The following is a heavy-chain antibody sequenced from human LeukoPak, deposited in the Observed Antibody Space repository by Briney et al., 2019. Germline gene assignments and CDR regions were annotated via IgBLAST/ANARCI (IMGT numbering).Heavy chain of an antibody. V-gene: IGHV4-4*07. CDR2: IYTSGST. J-gene: IGHJ6*02. Sequence: SETLSLTCTVSGGSISSYYWSWIRQPAEKGLEWIGRIYTSGSTNYNPSLKSRVTMSVDTSKNQFSLKLSSVTAADTAVYYCARAQSPNYYYYYYGMDVWGQGTTVTVSS. CDR1: GGSISSYY. CDR3: ARAQSPNYYYYYYGMDV.